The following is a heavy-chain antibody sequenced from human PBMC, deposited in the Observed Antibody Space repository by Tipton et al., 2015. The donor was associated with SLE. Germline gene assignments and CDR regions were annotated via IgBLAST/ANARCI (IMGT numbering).Heavy chain of an antibody. CDR2: ISYDGSNK. J-gene: IGHJ4*02. CDR1: GFTFSSYA. CDR3: ARVWLWYSRDPDYFDY. D-gene: IGHD5-18*01. V-gene: IGHV3-30-3*01. Sequence: SLRLSCAASGFTFSSYAMHWVRQAPGKGLEWVAVISYDGSNKYYADSVKGRFTISRDNSKNTLYLQMNSLRAEDTAVYYCARVWLWYSRDPDYFDYWGQGTLVTVSS.